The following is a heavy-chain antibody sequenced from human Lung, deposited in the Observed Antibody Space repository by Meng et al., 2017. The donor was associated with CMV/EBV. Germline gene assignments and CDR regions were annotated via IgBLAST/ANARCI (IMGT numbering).Heavy chain of an antibody. D-gene: IGHD2-21*01. Sequence: ASVKVSCKASGYTFTAYYLHWVRQAPGQGLEWMGWINPNTGDTNYAQKFQGRVTMTRDTSISTAYMELSSQTSDDTAVYYCARSIVVVIATLDPWGQGTLVTVSS. CDR1: GYTFTAYY. CDR3: ARSIVVVIATLDP. CDR2: INPNTGDT. J-gene: IGHJ5*02. V-gene: IGHV1-2*02.